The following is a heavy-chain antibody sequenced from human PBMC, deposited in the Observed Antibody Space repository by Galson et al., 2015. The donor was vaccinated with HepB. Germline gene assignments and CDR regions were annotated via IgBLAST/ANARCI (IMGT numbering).Heavy chain of an antibody. V-gene: IGHV3-33*08. CDR3: AREFYCSSTSCYAEYNWFDP. J-gene: IGHJ5*02. CDR2: IWYDGSNK. Sequence: SLRLSCAASGFTFSSYGMHWVRQAPGKGLEWVAVIWYDGSNKYYADSVKGRFTISRDNSKNTLYLQMNSLRAEDTAVYYCAREFYCSSTSCYAEYNWFDPWGQGTLVTVSS. D-gene: IGHD2-2*01. CDR1: GFTFSSYG.